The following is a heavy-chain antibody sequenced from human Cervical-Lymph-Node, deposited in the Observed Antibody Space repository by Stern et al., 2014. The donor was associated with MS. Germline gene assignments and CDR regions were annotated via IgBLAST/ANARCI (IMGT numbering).Heavy chain of an antibody. D-gene: IGHD1-14*01. J-gene: IGHJ4*02. V-gene: IGHV1-3*01. CDR2: INAGNGNT. CDR3: ARGTLTGY. CDR1: GYTFASYA. Sequence: QDQLVESGAEVKKPGASVKVSCKASGYTFASYAIHWVRQAPGQRLEWMGWINAGNGNTKYSQKFQGRVTFTWDTSASTVYMELSSLRFEDTAVYYCARGTLTGYCGQGTLVTVSS.